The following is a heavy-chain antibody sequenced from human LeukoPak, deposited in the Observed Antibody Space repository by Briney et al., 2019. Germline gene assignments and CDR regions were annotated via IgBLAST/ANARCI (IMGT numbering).Heavy chain of an antibody. CDR2: LLDERRN. Sequence: HPGGSLRLSCAASGFPFSAYAMHWVRQAPGKGLEWVAVLLDERRNNYANSVKGRFTISRDISKDTLYLQMDSLRAEDTAVYYCARDQAGASDGGNDAFDIWGQGTMVTVSS. CDR3: ARDQAGASDGGNDAFDI. D-gene: IGHD4-23*01. J-gene: IGHJ3*02. V-gene: IGHV3-33*01. CDR1: GFPFSAYA.